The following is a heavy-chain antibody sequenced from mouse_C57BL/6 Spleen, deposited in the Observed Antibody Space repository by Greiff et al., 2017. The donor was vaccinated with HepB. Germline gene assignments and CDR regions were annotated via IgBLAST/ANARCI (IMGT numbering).Heavy chain of an antibody. J-gene: IGHJ2*01. D-gene: IGHD1-1*01. Sequence: QVQLQQPGAELVKPGASVKLSCKASGYTFTGYWMQWVKQRPGQGLEWIGEIDPSDSYTNYNQKFKGKATLTVDTSSSTAYMQLSSLTSEDSAVYYCASYTTVVRYYFDYWGQGTTLTVSS. V-gene: IGHV1-50*01. CDR3: ASYTTVVRYYFDY. CDR1: GYTFTGYW. CDR2: IDPSDSYT.